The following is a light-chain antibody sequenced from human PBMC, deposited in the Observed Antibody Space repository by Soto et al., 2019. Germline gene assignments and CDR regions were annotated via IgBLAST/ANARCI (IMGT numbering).Light chain of an antibody. CDR3: QEYNTWPWT. CDR2: GAS. CDR1: QSVNNN. Sequence: ETQMTQSPATLSVSPGERATLSCRASQSVNNNLAWYQQKLGQAPRVLIYGASTRATGIPARFTGSGSGTEFILTITSLQSEDSAVYYCQEYNTWPWTFGQGTKVEFK. J-gene: IGKJ1*01. V-gene: IGKV3-15*01.